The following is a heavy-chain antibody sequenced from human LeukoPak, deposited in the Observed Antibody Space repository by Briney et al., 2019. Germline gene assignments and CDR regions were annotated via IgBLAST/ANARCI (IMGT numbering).Heavy chain of an antibody. Sequence: ASVKVSCKASGYTFTTYDINWVRQATGQGLEWMGWMNPNSGNTGYAQKFQGSVTMTRNISISTAYMELSSLRSEDTAVYYCARGRSSWYAVDYWGQGTLVTVSS. CDR3: ARGRSSWYAVDY. J-gene: IGHJ4*02. V-gene: IGHV1-8*01. CDR1: GYTFTTYD. CDR2: MNPNSGNT. D-gene: IGHD6-13*01.